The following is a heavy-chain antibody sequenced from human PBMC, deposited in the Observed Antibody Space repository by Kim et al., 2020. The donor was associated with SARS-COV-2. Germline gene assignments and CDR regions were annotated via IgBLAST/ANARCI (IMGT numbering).Heavy chain of an antibody. CDR2: IYYSGST. J-gene: IGHJ6*02. CDR3: ARCIAAAGRGYYGMDV. V-gene: IGHV4-39*07. Sequence: SETLSLTCTVSGGSISSSSYYWGWIRQPPGKGLEWIGSIYYSGSTYYNPSLKSRVTISVDTSKNQFSLNLSSVTAADTAVYYCARCIAAAGRGYYGMDVWGQGTTVSVSS. D-gene: IGHD6-13*01. CDR1: GGSISSSSYY.